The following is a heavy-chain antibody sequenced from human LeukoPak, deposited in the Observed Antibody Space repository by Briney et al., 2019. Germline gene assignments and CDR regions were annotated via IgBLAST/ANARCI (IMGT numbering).Heavy chain of an antibody. V-gene: IGHV2-5*02. D-gene: IGHD5-12*01. Sequence: SGPTLVKPTQTLTLTCTFSGFSLSTSGVGVGWIRQPPGKALEWLALIYWDDDKRYSPSLESRLTITKDTSKNQVVLTMTNMDPVDTATYYCAHRGRLRWGNYFDYWGQGTLVTVSS. CDR2: IYWDDDK. CDR3: AHRGRLRWGNYFDY. J-gene: IGHJ4*02. CDR1: GFSLSTSGVG.